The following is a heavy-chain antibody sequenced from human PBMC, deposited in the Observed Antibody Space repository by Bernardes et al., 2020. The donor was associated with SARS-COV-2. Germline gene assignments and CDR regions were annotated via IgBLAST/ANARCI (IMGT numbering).Heavy chain of an antibody. J-gene: IGHJ4*02. Sequence: GGSLRLSCAASGFSFSTSAMHWARQAPGKGLEWVAVIWSNGINKYYLESVKGRFTISRDNSKNTVYLQMDSLRAEDAAVYFCATSIMVAGIVDFWGQGTLVTVSS. CDR2: IWSNGINK. V-gene: IGHV3-33*01. D-gene: IGHD6-19*01. CDR3: ATSIMVAGIVDF. CDR1: GFSFSTSA.